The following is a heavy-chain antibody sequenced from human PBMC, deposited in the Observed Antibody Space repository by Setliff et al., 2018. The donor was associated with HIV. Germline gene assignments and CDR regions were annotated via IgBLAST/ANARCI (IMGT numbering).Heavy chain of an antibody. D-gene: IGHD5-12*01. CDR3: ARDRKNRNGYNADDFEY. CDR1: GYTFNTYA. CDR2: INTNTGNP. V-gene: IGHV7-4-1*02. J-gene: IGHJ4*02. Sequence: ASVKVSCKASGYTFNTYAIYWVRQAPGQGLEWMGWINTNTGNPTYAQGFRGRFVFSFDTSVRTAYLQISSLKAEDTAVYYCARDRKNRNGYNADDFEYWGQGTLVTVSS.